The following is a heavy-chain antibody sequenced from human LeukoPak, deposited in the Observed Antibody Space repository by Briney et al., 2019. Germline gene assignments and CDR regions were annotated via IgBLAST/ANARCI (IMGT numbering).Heavy chain of an antibody. CDR3: ARTGYSYSVDY. Sequence: SETLSLTCTVSGGSISSYYWSWIRQPPGKGLEWIGYIYYSGSTNYNPSLKSRVTISVDTSKNQFSLKLSSVTAADTAVYYCARTGYSYSVDYWGQGTLVTVSS. CDR2: IYYSGST. CDR1: GGSISSYY. V-gene: IGHV4-59*01. J-gene: IGHJ4*02. D-gene: IGHD5-18*01.